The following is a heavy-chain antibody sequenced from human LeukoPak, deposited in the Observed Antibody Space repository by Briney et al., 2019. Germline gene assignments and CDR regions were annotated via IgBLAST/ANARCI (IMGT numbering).Heavy chain of an antibody. D-gene: IGHD6-19*01. V-gene: IGHV1-8*03. Sequence: ASVKVSCKASEYTFSSYDINWVRQATGQGLEWMAWMNPNSGSTGYTQKFQGRVTFTRNASISTAYMELSSLRSDDTAVYYCARGPLTSGARYFDYWGQGTLVTVSS. CDR2: MNPNSGST. CDR1: EYTFSSYD. CDR3: ARGPLTSGARYFDY. J-gene: IGHJ4*02.